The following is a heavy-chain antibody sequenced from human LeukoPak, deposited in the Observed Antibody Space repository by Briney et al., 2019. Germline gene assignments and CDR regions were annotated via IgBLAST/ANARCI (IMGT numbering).Heavy chain of an antibody. D-gene: IGHD5-18*01. Sequence: PGGSLRLSCAASGFTFDDYTMHWVRQAPGKGLEWVSAISGSGGSTYYADSVKGRFTISRDNSKNTLYLQMNSLRAEDTAVYYCAKDLGYSYGGYFDYWGQGTLVTVSS. V-gene: IGHV3-23*01. CDR1: GFTFDDYT. CDR3: AKDLGYSYGGYFDY. J-gene: IGHJ4*02. CDR2: ISGSGGST.